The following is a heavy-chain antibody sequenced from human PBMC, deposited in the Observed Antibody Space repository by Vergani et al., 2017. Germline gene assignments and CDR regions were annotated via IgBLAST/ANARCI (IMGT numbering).Heavy chain of an antibody. CDR2: IYYSGST. J-gene: IGHJ4*02. V-gene: IGHV4-39*01. Sequence: QLQLQESGPGLVKPSETLSLTCTVSGGSISSSSYYWGWIRQPPGKGLEWIGSIYYSGSTYYNPSLKSRVTISVEPSKNQFSLKLSSVTAADTAVYYCARLSMDYGGNGVLDYWGQGTLVTVSS. D-gene: IGHD4-23*01. CDR3: ARLSMDYGGNGVLDY. CDR1: GGSISSSSYY.